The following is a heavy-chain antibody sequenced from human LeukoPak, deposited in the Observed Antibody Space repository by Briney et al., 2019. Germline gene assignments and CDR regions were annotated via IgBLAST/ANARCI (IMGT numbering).Heavy chain of an antibody. CDR1: GFTFSSYW. CDR3: ARDGYSSGWYVGDAFDI. J-gene: IGHJ3*02. Sequence: PGGPLRLSCAASGFTFSSYWMSWVRQAPGKGLEWVANIKQDGSEKYYVDSVKGRFTISRDNAKNSLYLQMNSLRAEDTAVYYCARDGYSSGWYVGDAFDIWGQGTMVTVSS. D-gene: IGHD6-19*01. V-gene: IGHV3-7*01. CDR2: IKQDGSEK.